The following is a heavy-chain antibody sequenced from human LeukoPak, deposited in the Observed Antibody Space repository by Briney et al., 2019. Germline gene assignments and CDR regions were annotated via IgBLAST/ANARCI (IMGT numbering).Heavy chain of an antibody. V-gene: IGHV1-69*05. J-gene: IGHJ6*03. CDR3: ARVDRYYFYLDV. CDR2: IIPIFRAP. CDR1: GGTSSTYT. Sequence: ASVKVSCKASGGTSSTYTITWVRQAPGQGLEWMGGIIPIFRAPNYAQKFQGRVTITTDESTSTAYMELSSLKSDDTAIYYCARVDRYYFYLDVWSKGTTVTVSS.